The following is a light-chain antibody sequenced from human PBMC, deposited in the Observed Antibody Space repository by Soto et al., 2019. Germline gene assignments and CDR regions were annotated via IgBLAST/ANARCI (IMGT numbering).Light chain of an antibody. V-gene: IGKV1-12*02. CDR1: QGISSW. Sequence: DIQMTQSPSSVSASVGDRVTITCRASQGISSWLAWYQLKPGTAPKLLIYAASSLQSGVPSRFSGSGSGTDFTLTIRNLQPEDFATYYCRQANSFPWTFGQGTKVEIK. J-gene: IGKJ1*01. CDR2: AAS. CDR3: RQANSFPWT.